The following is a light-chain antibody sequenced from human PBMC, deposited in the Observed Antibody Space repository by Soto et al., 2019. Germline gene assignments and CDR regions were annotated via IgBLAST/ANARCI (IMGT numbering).Light chain of an antibody. V-gene: IGLV2-8*01. Sequence: QSALTQPPSASGSPGQSVTISCTGTSSDVGGYDYVSWYQQHPGKAPKLIIYEVAKRPSGVPDRFSGPKSGNTASLTVSGLQAEDEGDYYCTSFAGNNNFVFGGGTKLTVL. CDR1: SSDVGGYDY. CDR3: TSFAGNNNFV. CDR2: EVA. J-gene: IGLJ2*01.